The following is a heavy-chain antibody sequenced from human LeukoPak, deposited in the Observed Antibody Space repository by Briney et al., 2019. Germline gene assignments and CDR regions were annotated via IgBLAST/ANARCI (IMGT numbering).Heavy chain of an antibody. Sequence: GASVKVSCKASGYTFTSYYMHWVRQAPGQGLEWMGIINPSGGSTSYAQKFQGRVTMTRDTSTSTVYMELSSLRSEDTAAYYCARDLPHCSGGSCYASYYFDYWGQGTLVTVSS. CDR1: GYTFTSYY. J-gene: IGHJ4*02. CDR3: ARDLPHCSGGSCYASYYFDY. D-gene: IGHD2-15*01. CDR2: INPSGGST. V-gene: IGHV1-46*01.